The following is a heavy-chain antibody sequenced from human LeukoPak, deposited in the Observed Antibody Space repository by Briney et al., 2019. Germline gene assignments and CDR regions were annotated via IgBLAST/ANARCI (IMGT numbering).Heavy chain of an antibody. CDR3: ARELGHYTSSWKNYFDY. V-gene: IGHV4-34*01. D-gene: IGHD6-13*01. CDR1: SGSFSSYQ. J-gene: IGHJ4*02. Sequence: PSETLSLTCAVYSGSFSSYQWNWIRQPPGKGLEWTGEISHRGTTNYNPSLKSRVTMSVDTSKNQFSLQLNSVTPEDTAVYYCARELGHYTSSWKNYFDYWGQGTLVTVSS. CDR2: ISHRGTT.